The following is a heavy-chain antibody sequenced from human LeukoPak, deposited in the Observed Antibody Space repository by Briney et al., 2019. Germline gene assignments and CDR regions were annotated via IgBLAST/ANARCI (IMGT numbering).Heavy chain of an antibody. V-gene: IGHV1-24*01. CDR1: GYTLTELS. Sequence: GASVKVSCKVSGYTLTELSMHWVRQAPGKWLEWMGGFDPEDGETIYAQKFQGRVTMTEDTSTDTAYMELSSLRSEDTAVYYCATLPLRGYSYGGIDYWGQGTLVTVSS. CDR3: ATLPLRGYSYGGIDY. J-gene: IGHJ4*02. D-gene: IGHD5-18*01. CDR2: FDPEDGET.